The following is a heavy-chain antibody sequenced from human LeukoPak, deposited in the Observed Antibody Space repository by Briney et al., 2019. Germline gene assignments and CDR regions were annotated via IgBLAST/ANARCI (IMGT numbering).Heavy chain of an antibody. CDR3: ARGGRYDSSGYYHT. Sequence: GGSLRLSCAASGFTFSDYYMSWIRQAPGKGLEWVSYISSSGSTIYYADSVKGRFTISRDNSKNTLYLQMNSLRAEDMAVYYCARGGRYDSSGYYHTWGQGTLVTVSS. CDR1: GFTFSDYY. J-gene: IGHJ4*02. D-gene: IGHD3-22*01. V-gene: IGHV3-11*04. CDR2: ISSSGSTI.